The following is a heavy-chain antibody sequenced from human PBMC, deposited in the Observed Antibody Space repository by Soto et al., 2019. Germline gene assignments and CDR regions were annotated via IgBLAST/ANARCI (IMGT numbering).Heavy chain of an antibody. CDR2: INHSGST. V-gene: IGHV4-34*01. Sequence: QVQLQQWGAGLLKPSETLSLTCAVYGGSFSGYYWSWIRQPPGKGLEWIGEINHSGSTNYNPSLKSRVTISVDTSKYQFSLKLSSVTAADTAVYYCARVSGIYYYGMAVWGQGTTVTVSS. CDR1: GGSFSGYY. J-gene: IGHJ6*02. D-gene: IGHD3-10*01. CDR3: ARVSGIYYYGMAV.